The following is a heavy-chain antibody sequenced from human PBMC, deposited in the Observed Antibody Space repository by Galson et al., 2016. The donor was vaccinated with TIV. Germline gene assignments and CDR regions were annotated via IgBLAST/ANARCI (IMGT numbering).Heavy chain of an antibody. J-gene: IGHJ5*02. Sequence: SLRLSCAASGVTFSNYAINWVRQAPGKGLEWVSVISGSGGRTSYADSVKGRFTVSRDNSKNTLYLQMDSLRGDDTATYYCAKDRGSGWYENWFDPWGQGTLVTVSS. D-gene: IGHD6-19*01. CDR1: GVTFSNYA. CDR3: AKDRGSGWYENWFDP. V-gene: IGHV3-23*01. CDR2: ISGSGGRT.